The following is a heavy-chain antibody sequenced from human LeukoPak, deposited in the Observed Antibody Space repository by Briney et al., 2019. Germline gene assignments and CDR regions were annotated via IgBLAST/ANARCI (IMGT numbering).Heavy chain of an antibody. CDR1: RVSTSRTNL. J-gene: IGHJ1*01. D-gene: IGHD1-26*01. V-gene: IGHV4-4*02. CDR3: PGESGAVCPTGY. CDR2: ISLTGET. Sequence: SETLSLTCVVSRVSTSRTNLESLVRQPPGQGLEWIGEISLTGETNYNPSLNGRVTMSLDESRNKLSLDLTSVTAADTGIYNCPGESGAVCPTGYWGQGTLVIV.